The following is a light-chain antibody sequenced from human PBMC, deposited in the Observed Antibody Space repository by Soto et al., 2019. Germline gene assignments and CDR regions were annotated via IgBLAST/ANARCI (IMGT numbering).Light chain of an antibody. CDR2: DTS. CDR3: QQYNSWPLT. CDR1: QTVSSN. J-gene: IGKJ4*01. Sequence: EIVMTQSPATLSVSPGERAALSCRASQTVSSNLAWYQQKPGQAPRLLIYDTSTRATGIPGSFSGSGSGTEFTLTISSLQSEDFAVYYCQQYNSWPLTFGGGTKVDIK. V-gene: IGKV3-15*01.